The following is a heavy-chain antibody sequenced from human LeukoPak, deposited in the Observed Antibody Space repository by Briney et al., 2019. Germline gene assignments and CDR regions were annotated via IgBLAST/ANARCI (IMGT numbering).Heavy chain of an antibody. CDR3: ARLFGGVTTYDY. D-gene: IGHD2-8*02. J-gene: IGHJ4*02. CDR1: GGSISNYY. V-gene: IGHV4-59*01. CDR2: IYYSGST. Sequence: SETLSLTCTVSGGSISNYYWSWIRQPPGKGLEWIGYIYYSGSTNYNPSLKSRVTMSVDTSKNQFSLKLSSVTAADTAIYYCARLFGGVTTYDYWGQGAQVTVSS.